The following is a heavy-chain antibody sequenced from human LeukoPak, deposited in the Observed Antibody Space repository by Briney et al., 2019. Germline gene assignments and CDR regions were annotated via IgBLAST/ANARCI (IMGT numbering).Heavy chain of an antibody. CDR2: ISYDGSNK. V-gene: IGHV3-30*04. D-gene: IGHD6-6*01. CDR1: GFTFSSYA. J-gene: IGHJ6*03. Sequence: PGGSLRLSCAASGFTFSSYAMHWVRQAPGKGLEWVAVISYDGSNKYYADSVKGRFTISRDNSKNTLYLQMNSLRAEDTAVYYCARDAVEQPVGRNIQYYYYYYMDVWGKGTTVTVSS. CDR3: ARDAVEQPVGRNIQYYYYYYMDV.